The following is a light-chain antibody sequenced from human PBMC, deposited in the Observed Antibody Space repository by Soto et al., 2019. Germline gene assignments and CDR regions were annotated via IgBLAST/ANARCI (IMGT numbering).Light chain of an antibody. CDR2: DNY. V-gene: IGLV1-51*01. CDR1: SSNIGNNY. CDR3: GTWDSSLSAVV. J-gene: IGLJ3*02. Sequence: QSALTQPPSVSAAPGQKVTISCSGSSSNIGNNYVSWYQQLPGTAPKLLIYDNYKRTSGIPDRFSGSKSGTSATLVITGLQTGDEADYFCGTWDSSLSAVVFGGGTKLTVL.